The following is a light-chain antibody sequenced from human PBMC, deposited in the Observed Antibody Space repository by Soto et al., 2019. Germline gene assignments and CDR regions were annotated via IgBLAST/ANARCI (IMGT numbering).Light chain of an antibody. CDR1: TGAVTSNHH. CDR3: LLSYNAARV. J-gene: IGLJ2*01. V-gene: IGLV7-46*01. Sequence: QAVVTQEPSLTVSPGGTVTLTCGSSTGAVTSNHHPYWLQQKAGQAPRTLIYDTSNKHSWTPARFSGSLLGDKAALTLSGAQPEDEAQYYCLLSYNAARVFGGGTKL. CDR2: DTS.